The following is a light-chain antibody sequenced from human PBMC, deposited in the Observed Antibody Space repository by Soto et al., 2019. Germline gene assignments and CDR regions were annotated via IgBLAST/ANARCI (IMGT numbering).Light chain of an antibody. CDR3: MQALQTPYT. V-gene: IGKV2-28*01. CDR2: LGS. CDR1: QSLLHSNGYNY. Sequence: DIVMTQSPLSLPVTPGEPASISCRSIQSLLHSNGYNYLDWYLQKPGQSPQLLIYLGSNRASGVPDRFSGSGSGTDFTLKISRVEDEDVGVYYCMQALQTPYTFGQGTKVDIK. J-gene: IGKJ2*01.